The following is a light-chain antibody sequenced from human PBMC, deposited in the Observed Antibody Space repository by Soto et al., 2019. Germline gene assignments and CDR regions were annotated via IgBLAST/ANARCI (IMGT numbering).Light chain of an antibody. V-gene: IGKV3-20*01. Sequence: VLTQSPGTLSLSPGERATLSCRASQSVTNNYLAWYQHKPGQAPRLVIYGASSRATGIPDRFSASGSGTDFTLTISRLEPEDFAVYYCQQYSSSPLTFGQGTKVDI. CDR3: QQYSSSPLT. CDR1: QSVTNNY. J-gene: IGKJ1*01. CDR2: GAS.